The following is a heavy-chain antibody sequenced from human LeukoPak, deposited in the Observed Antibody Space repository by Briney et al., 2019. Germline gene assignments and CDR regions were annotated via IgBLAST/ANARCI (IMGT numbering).Heavy chain of an antibody. D-gene: IGHD2-2*02. CDR1: GGSISTYY. CDR2: INHSGST. J-gene: IGHJ6*03. V-gene: IGHV4-34*01. CDR3: ERVPGYCSSTSCYRYYYYYYMDV. Sequence: SETLSLTCTVSGGSISTYYWSWIRQPPGKGLEWIGEINHSGSTNYNPSLKSRVTISVDTSKNQFSLKLSSVTAADTAVYYCERVPGYCSSTSCYRYYYYYYMDVWGKGTTVTVSS.